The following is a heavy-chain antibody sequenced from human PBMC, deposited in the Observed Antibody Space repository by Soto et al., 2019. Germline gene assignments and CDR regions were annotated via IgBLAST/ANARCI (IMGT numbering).Heavy chain of an antibody. CDR3: ATLPPRVVVTLCPIPP. J-gene: IGHJ5*02. CDR2: NYHSGSP. CDR1: GGSISNTNW. V-gene: IGHV4-4*02. D-gene: IGHD2-21*01. Sequence: QVQLRESGPRLVKTSGTLSLTCAVSGGSISNTNWWSCVRQTPGKGLAWIGENYHSGSPTYSPSLKGRATISVDKSNNRYSLRMRYVPAADTAVDYGATLPPRVVVTLCPIPPWGQGIQATVSS.